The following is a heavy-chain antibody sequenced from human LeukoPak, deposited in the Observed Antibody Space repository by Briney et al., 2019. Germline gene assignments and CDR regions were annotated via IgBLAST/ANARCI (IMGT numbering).Heavy chain of an antibody. CDR3: ARDSTGWSRDC. D-gene: IGHD6-19*01. V-gene: IGHV3-21*06. CDR2: MSSGGGR. Sequence: PGGSLRLSCAASGFTFSTHSMSWIRQAPGKGLEWVAIMSSGGGRYYGDSVMGRFTISRDNAKNELYLQMNSLRPEDTAVFYCARDSTGWSRDCWGQGTLVTVS. J-gene: IGHJ4*02. CDR1: GFTFSTHS.